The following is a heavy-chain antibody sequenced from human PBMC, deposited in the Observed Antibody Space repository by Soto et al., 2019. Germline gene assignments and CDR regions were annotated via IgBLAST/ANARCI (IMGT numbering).Heavy chain of an antibody. D-gene: IGHD3-22*01. CDR1: GGSVNTAPYH. V-gene: IGHV4-61*01. CDR3: ARDHHSYYDTSGYYPYFDF. Sequence: PSETLSFTCTVSGGSVNTAPYHWSWIRQSPRNGLEWIGNIYYTGSTNYNPSFESRVAISLDTSNNQFSLRLTSLTAADTAVYFCARDHHSYYDTSGYYPYFDFWGQGTLVTVSS. J-gene: IGHJ4*02. CDR2: IYYTGST.